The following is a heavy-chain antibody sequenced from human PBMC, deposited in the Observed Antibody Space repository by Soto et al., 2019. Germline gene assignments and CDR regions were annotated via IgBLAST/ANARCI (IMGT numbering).Heavy chain of an antibody. V-gene: IGHV1-18*01. CDR1: GYTFTSYG. Sequence: GASVKVSCKASGYTFTSYGISWVRQAPGQGLEWMGWISAYNGNTNYAQKLQGRVTMTTDTSTSTAYMELRSLRSDDTAVYYCARVTEGLLPSDAFDIWGQGTMVTVSS. D-gene: IGHD3-3*01. CDR2: ISAYNGNT. CDR3: ARVTEGLLPSDAFDI. J-gene: IGHJ3*02.